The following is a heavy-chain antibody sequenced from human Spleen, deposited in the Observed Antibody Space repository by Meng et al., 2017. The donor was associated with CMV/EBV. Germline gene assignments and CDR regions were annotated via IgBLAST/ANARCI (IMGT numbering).Heavy chain of an antibody. CDR3: ARAAVSLVVTAIPNNWFDP. CDR2: ISYDGSNK. Sequence: QVQLVESGXGVVQPGRSLILSXAASGCTFSSYAMHWVRQAPGKGLEWVAVISYDGSNKYYADSVKGRFTISRDNSKNTLYLQMNSLRAEDTAVYYCARAAVSLVVTAIPNNWFDPWGQGTLVTVSS. CDR1: GCTFSSYA. J-gene: IGHJ5*02. V-gene: IGHV3-30-3*01. D-gene: IGHD2-21*02.